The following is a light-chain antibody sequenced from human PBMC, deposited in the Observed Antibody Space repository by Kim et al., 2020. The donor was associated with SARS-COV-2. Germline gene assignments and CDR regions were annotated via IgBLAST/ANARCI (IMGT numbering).Light chain of an antibody. J-gene: IGLJ3*02. CDR2: DVS. CDR1: SSDICNYNF. V-gene: IGLV2-14*04. Sequence: QSFTLSCTGTSSDICNYNFVSWSQQHPGKAPKLLIYDVSKRPSGVSDRFSGSKSGNTASLTISGLQAEDEADYYCSSHIGSSTWVFGGGTQLTVL. CDR3: SSHIGSSTWV.